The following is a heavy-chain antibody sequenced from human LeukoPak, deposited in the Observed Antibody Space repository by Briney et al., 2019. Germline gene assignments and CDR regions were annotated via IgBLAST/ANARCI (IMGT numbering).Heavy chain of an antibody. D-gene: IGHD4-11*01. CDR3: AKDAQRGFDYSNSLDN. J-gene: IGHJ4*02. Sequence: GGSLRLSCAASAFTFSSYSMNWVRQAPGKWLEWVAVIWSDGSNRYYGDPVKGRFTISRDNFQSTVYLQMNSLRAEDTAVYYCAKDAQRGFDYSNSLDNWGQGTLVTVSS. CDR2: IWSDGSNR. V-gene: IGHV3-33*06. CDR1: AFTFSSYS.